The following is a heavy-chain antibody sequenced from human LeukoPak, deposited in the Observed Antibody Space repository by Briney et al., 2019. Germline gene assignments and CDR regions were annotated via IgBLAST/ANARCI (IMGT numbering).Heavy chain of an antibody. CDR2: IAPSDSFT. CDR3: ARHGEYSTSWYYFDY. CDR1: GYSFTDYW. V-gene: IGHV5-10-1*01. D-gene: IGHD6-13*01. Sequence: GESLKISCKGSGYSFTDYWISWVRQMPGKGPEWMGRIAPSDSFTNYSPSFHGHVTISSDKSISTAYLQWSSLKASDTAIYYCARHGEYSTSWYYFDYWGQGTLVTVSS. J-gene: IGHJ4*02.